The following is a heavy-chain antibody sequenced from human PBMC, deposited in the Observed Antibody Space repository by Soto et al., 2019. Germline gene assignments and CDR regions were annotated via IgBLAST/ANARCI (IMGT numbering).Heavy chain of an antibody. CDR2: ISSSSSYI. CDR3: ARFAMAKGAFDV. D-gene: IGHD5-12*01. V-gene: IGHV3-21*01. Sequence: EVQLVESGGDLVKPRGSLRLSRADSAFTFSSYSMNWVRQAPGKRREWVSSISSSSSYIYYADSVKGRFTISRDNAKNSLYLQLSSLRAEDTAVYYCARFAMAKGAFDVGGQGTMVTVSS. CDR1: AFTFSSYS. J-gene: IGHJ3*01.